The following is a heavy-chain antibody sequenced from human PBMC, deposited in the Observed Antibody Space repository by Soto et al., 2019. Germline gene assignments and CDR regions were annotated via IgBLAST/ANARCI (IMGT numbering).Heavy chain of an antibody. CDR3: ARDRIRTPGYYGMDV. CDR2: IYYSGST. CDR1: GGSIDNRGYY. Sequence: QVQLQESGPGLVKPSQTLSLTCTVSGGSIDNRGYYWSWIRQRPGRGLEWIGYIYYSGSTDYNPSLTSRVTISVDTSTNQFSLQLSAVSAADTAVYYCARDRIRTPGYYGMDVWGQGTTVTVSS. V-gene: IGHV4-31*03. J-gene: IGHJ6*02. D-gene: IGHD3-9*01.